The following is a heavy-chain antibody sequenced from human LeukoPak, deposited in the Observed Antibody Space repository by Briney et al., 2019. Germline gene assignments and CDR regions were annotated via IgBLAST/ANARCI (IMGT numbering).Heavy chain of an antibody. CDR3: ARSSGTGTFSY. J-gene: IGHJ4*02. Sequence: SETLSLTCTVSGDSISRSTYYWAWIRQPPRKGLEWIGSVYYGRSPYFNPSLESRATISVDTSKNHFSLKMSSVTAADTAVYYCARSSGTGTFSYWGQGTLVTVSS. CDR1: GDSISRSTYY. D-gene: IGHD6-25*01. V-gene: IGHV4-39*02. CDR2: VYYGRSP.